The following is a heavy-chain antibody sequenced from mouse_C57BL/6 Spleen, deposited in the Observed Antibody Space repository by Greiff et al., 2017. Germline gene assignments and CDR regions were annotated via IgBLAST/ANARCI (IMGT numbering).Heavy chain of an antibody. CDR2: IDPSDSET. CDR1: GYTFTSYW. V-gene: IGHV1-52*01. J-gene: IGHJ1*03. Sequence: QVHVKQSGAELVRPGSSVKLSCKASGYTFTSYWMHWVQQRPIQGLEWIGNIDPSDSETHYNQKFKDKATLTVDKSSSTAYMQLSSLTSEDSAVYYCARTYYSNSYWYFDVWGTGTTVTVSS. D-gene: IGHD2-5*01. CDR3: ARTYYSNSYWYFDV.